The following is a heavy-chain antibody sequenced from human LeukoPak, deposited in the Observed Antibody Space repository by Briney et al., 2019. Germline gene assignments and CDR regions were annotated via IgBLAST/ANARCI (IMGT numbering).Heavy chain of an antibody. Sequence: ASVKVSCKAFGYTFTSYFMHWVRQAPGQGLEWMGIINPSGGSTTYAQKFQGRVTMTRDTSTSTVYMELRSLRSDDTAVYYCARDYVATGSYSSGERVYWGQGTLVTVSS. D-gene: IGHD1-26*01. CDR1: GYTFTSYF. J-gene: IGHJ4*02. CDR3: ARDYVATGSYSSGERVY. V-gene: IGHV1-46*01. CDR2: INPSGGST.